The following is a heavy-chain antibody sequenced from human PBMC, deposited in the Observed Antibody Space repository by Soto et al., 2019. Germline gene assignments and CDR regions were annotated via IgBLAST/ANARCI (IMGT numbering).Heavy chain of an antibody. CDR3: AESPAYYYDSSGYPSYYYGMDV. Sequence: LRLSCAASGFTFSSYAMSWVLQPPGKGLEWVSAISGSGGSTYYADSVKGRFTISRDNSKNTLYLQMNSLRAEDTAVYYCAESPAYYYDSSGYPSYYYGMDVWGQGTTVTVSS. D-gene: IGHD3-22*01. J-gene: IGHJ6*02. CDR2: ISGSGGST. V-gene: IGHV3-23*01. CDR1: GFTFSSYA.